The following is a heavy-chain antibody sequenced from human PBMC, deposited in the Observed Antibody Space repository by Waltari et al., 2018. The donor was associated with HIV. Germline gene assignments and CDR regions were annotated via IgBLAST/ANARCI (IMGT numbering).Heavy chain of an antibody. D-gene: IGHD3-3*01. V-gene: IGHV3-21*01. CDR2: ISSTSSFI. Sequence: EVQLVESGGGLVKPGGSLRLSCVVSRFTFITFSMKWVRQAPGKGLEWVSSISSTSSFIYYADSVKGRFTISRDNGKNSLYLQINNLRVEDTAVYYCASEDFWSGPHNWGQGTLVTVSS. J-gene: IGHJ4*02. CDR1: RFTFITFS. CDR3: ASEDFWSGPHN.